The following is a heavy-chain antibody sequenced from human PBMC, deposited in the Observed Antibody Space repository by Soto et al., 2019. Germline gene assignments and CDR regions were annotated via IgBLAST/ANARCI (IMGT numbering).Heavy chain of an antibody. CDR1: GYTFTGYY. CDR2: INPNSGGT. CDR3: ARGPEVYMGWYVDY. D-gene: IGHD6-19*01. Sequence: ASVKVSCKASGYTFTGYYMHWVRQAPGQGPEWMGWINPNSGGTNYAQKFQGWVTMTRDTSISTAYMELSRLRSEDTAVYYCARGPEVYMGWYVDYWGQGTLVTVSS. J-gene: IGHJ4*02. V-gene: IGHV1-2*04.